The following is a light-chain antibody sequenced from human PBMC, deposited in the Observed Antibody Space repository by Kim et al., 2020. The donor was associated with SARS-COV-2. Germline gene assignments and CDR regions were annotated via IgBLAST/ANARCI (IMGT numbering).Light chain of an antibody. CDR2: GKN. V-gene: IGLV3-19*01. J-gene: IGLJ2*01. CDR3: NSRDSSGNVV. Sequence: SSELTQYPAVSVALGQTVRITCQGDSLRSYYASWYQQKPGQAPVLVIYGKNNRPSGIPDRFSGSSSGNTASLTITGAQAEDEADYYCNSRDSSGNVVFGGGTQLTVL. CDR1: SLRSYY.